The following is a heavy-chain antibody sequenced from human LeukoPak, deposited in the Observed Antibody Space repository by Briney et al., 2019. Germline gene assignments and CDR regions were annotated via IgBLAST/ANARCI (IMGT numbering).Heavy chain of an antibody. CDR1: GYTFTAFY. J-gene: IGHJ6*02. Sequence: ASVKVPCKASGYTFTAFYIYWVRQAPGQGLEWMAWINPNGGGTNYTQKFQGRVTMTSDTSIATAYMELSRLKSDDTAVYYCARDIGDYDFWSGYGMEVWGQGTTATVSS. CDR3: ARDIGDYDFWSGYGMEV. CDR2: INPNGGGT. V-gene: IGHV1-2*02. D-gene: IGHD3-3*01.